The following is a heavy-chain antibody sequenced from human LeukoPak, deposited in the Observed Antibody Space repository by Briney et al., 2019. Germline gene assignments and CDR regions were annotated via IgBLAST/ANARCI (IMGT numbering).Heavy chain of an antibody. V-gene: IGHV4-34*01. Sequence: SETLSLTCAVYGGSFSGYYWSWIRQPPGKGLEWIGKINHSGSTNYNPSLKSRVTISVDTSKNQFSLKLSSVTAADTAVYYCARRSYYYGSGRPYYYFDYWGQGTLVTVSS. D-gene: IGHD3-10*01. CDR2: INHSGST. CDR3: ARRSYYYGSGRPYYYFDY. J-gene: IGHJ4*02. CDR1: GGSFSGYY.